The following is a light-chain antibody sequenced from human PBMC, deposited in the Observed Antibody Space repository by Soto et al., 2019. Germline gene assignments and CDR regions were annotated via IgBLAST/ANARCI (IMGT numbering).Light chain of an antibody. CDR3: QQRSNYPRT. J-gene: IGKJ3*01. CDR2: DAS. Sequence: EIVLTQSPATLSLSPGERATLSCRASQSISSYLAWYQQKPGQAPKLLIYDASNRATGIPARFSGSGSGTDFTLTISSLEPEDFAVYYCQQRSNYPRTFGPGTKVDIK. V-gene: IGKV3-11*01. CDR1: QSISSY.